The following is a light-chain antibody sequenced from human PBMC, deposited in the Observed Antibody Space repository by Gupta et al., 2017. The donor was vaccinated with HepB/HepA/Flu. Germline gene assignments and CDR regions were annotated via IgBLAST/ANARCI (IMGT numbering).Light chain of an antibody. CDR3: SSYTSSSSNVI. V-gene: IGLV2-14*03. Sequence: QSALTQPASVSGSPGQSITISCTGTSSDVGGYNYVSWYQQHPGKAPRLIIYDVTSRPSGVSLRFSGSESGNTASLTISGLQAEDEADYYCSSYTSSSSNVIFGGGTKLTVL. J-gene: IGLJ2*01. CDR1: SSDVGGYNY. CDR2: DVT.